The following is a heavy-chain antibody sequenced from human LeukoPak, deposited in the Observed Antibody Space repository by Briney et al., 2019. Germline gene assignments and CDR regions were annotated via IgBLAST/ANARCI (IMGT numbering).Heavy chain of an antibody. Sequence: SETLSLNCAVYSGPFSGFYWSWIRQPPGKGREGIGEINHRGSTNYNPSLKSRVTMSVDTSKNQFYLKLSAVTAADTAVYYCARVPRGDSYVHWYFDLWGRGTLVTVSS. V-gene: IGHV4-34*10. CDR3: ARVPRGDSYVHWYFDL. CDR1: SGPFSGFY. J-gene: IGHJ2*01. D-gene: IGHD5-18*01. CDR2: INHRGST.